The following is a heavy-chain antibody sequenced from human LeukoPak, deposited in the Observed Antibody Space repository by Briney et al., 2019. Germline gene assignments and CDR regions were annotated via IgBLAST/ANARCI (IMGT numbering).Heavy chain of an antibody. D-gene: IGHD5-24*01. V-gene: IGHV4-39*01. CDR3: ARLDGKGEMVIDE. CDR2: IYYSGST. Sequence: SETLSLTCTVSGGSISSSSYYWGWIRQPPGKGLEWIRSIYYSGSTYYNPSLKRRVTISVDTSKKQFSLKLSSVTAADTGVYYCARLDGKGEMVIDEGGQGTLVTVSS. J-gene: IGHJ4*02. CDR1: GGSISSSSYY.